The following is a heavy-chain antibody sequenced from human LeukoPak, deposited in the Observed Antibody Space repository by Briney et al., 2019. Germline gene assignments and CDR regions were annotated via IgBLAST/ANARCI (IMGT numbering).Heavy chain of an antibody. Sequence: SETLSLTCTASGGSISSYYWSWIRQPSGKGLEWIGRIYTSGSTNYNPSLKSRVTMSVGTSKNQFSLKLSSVTAADTAVYYCARVYYSNSYDYWYFDLWGRGTLVTVSS. V-gene: IGHV4-4*07. CDR2: IYTSGST. J-gene: IGHJ2*01. CDR3: ARVYYSNSYDYWYFDL. CDR1: GGSISSYY. D-gene: IGHD6-13*01.